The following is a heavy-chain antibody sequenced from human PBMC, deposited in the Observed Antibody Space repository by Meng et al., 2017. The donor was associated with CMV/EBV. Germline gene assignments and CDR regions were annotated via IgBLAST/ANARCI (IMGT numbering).Heavy chain of an antibody. D-gene: IGHD3-3*01. V-gene: IGHV7-4-1*01. CDR1: GYTFTSYA. CDR3: AKDPRIFGVVIPLYGMDV. CDR2: INTNTGNP. Sequence: ASVKVSCKASGYTFTSYAMNWVRQAPGQGLEWMGWINTNTGNPTYAQGFTGRFVFSLDTSVSTAYLQICSLKAEDTAVYYCAKDPRIFGVVIPLYGMDVWGQGTTVTVSS. J-gene: IGHJ6*02.